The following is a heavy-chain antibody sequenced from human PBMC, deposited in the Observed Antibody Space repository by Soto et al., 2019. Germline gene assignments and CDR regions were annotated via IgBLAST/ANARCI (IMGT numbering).Heavy chain of an antibody. CDR2: IYYSGST. J-gene: IGHJ5*02. CDR3: ARGAIFGVVTPFWFDP. V-gene: IGHV4-39*07. Sequence: SETLSLTCTVSGGSISSGSYYWDWIRQPPGKGLEWIGSIYYSGSTYYNPSLKSRVTISVDTSKNQFSLKLSSVTAADTAVYYCARGAIFGVVTPFWFDPWGQGTLVTVSS. CDR1: GGSISSGSYY. D-gene: IGHD3-3*01.